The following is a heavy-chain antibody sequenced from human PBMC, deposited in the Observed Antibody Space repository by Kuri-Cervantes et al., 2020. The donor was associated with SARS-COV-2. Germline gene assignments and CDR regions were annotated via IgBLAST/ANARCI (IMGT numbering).Heavy chain of an antibody. D-gene: IGHD6-13*01. CDR1: GFTFSSYA. J-gene: IGHJ4*02. CDR2: ISSNGGST. V-gene: IGHV3-64*02. Sequence: GGSLRLSCAASGFTFSSYAMHWVRQAPGKGLEYVSAISSNGGSTYYADSVKGRFTISRDNSKNTLYLQMGSLRAEDMAVYYCARGAPYSSSWYHFDYWGRGTLVTVSS. CDR3: ARGAPYSSSWYHFDY.